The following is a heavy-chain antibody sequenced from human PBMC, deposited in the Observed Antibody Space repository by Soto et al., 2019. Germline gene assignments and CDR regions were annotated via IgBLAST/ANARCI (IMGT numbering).Heavy chain of an antibody. CDR1: GYSISSSNW. CDR3: ARIGGGGDMDY. D-gene: IGHD3-16*01. Sequence: SETLSLTCTASGYSISSSNWWGWIRQPPGKGLEWIGYIYYSGRTYYNPSLKSRVTMSVDTSKNQFSLKLSSVTAVDTAVYYCARIGGGGDMDYWGQGTLVTVSS. J-gene: IGHJ4*02. CDR2: IYYSGRT. V-gene: IGHV4-28*01.